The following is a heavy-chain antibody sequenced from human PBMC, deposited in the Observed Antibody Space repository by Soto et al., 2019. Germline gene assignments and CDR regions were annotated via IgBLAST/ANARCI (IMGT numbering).Heavy chain of an antibody. CDR1: GYTFSSYG. J-gene: IGHJ4*02. V-gene: IGHV1-18*01. D-gene: IGHD2-2*03. CDR3: ARDVGYSSTGDY. Sequence: QVQLVQSGAEVRKPGASVKVSCKASGYTFSSYGISWVRQAPGQGLEWMGWISAYNGNTNYAQKLRGRVTMTTDTSTGTAYMELRRLRSDDTAVYYCARDVGYSSTGDYWGQGTLVTVSS. CDR2: ISAYNGNT.